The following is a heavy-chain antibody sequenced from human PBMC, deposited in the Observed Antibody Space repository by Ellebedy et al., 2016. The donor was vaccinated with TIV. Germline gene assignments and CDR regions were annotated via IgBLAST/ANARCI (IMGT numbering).Heavy chain of an antibody. J-gene: IGHJ4*02. Sequence: ASVKVSCKASGYTFISYAMHWVRQAPGQRLEWMGWINAGNGNTKYSQKFQGRVIITRDTSANTAYMELSSLRSEDTAVYYCARDLLELELGFDYWGQGTLVTVSS. CDR3: ARDLLELELGFDY. D-gene: IGHD1-7*01. CDR1: GYTFISYA. CDR2: INAGNGNT. V-gene: IGHV1-3*01.